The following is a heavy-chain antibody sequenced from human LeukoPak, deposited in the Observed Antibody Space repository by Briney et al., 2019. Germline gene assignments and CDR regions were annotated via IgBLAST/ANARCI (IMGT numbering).Heavy chain of an antibody. CDR2: INDNGGQR. Sequence: GGSLRLSCAASGFAFNNYAMTWVRQAPGKGLEWVSNINDNGGQRHYTDSVKGRFTISRDNSKNTLFLQMDSLRAEDTAIYYCAKAGRLQTVAGWIDYWGQGTLVTVS. D-gene: IGHD6-19*01. J-gene: IGHJ4*02. CDR1: GFAFNNYA. CDR3: AKAGRLQTVAGWIDY. V-gene: IGHV3-23*01.